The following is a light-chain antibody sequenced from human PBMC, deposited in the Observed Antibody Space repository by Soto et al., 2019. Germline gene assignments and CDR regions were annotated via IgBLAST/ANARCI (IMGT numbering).Light chain of an antibody. CDR1: QSVNSFY. Sequence: EIVLTQSPGTLSLSPGERATLSCRASQSVNSFYLAWYQQKPGQAPRLLIYGASGRATGIPDRFSGSGSGPAFTLTINSLEPEDVVVYYCQLYAPSPRAWTFGQGNKVEIK. J-gene: IGKJ1*01. CDR2: GAS. CDR3: QLYAPSPRAWT. V-gene: IGKV3-20*01.